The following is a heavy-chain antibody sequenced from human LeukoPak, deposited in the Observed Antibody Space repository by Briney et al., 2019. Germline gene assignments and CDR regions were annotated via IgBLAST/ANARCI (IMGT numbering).Heavy chain of an antibody. CDR3: ATDPVGYYYYGMDV. CDR1: GYTLTELS. J-gene: IGHJ6*02. Sequence: GASVKVSCKVSGYTLTELSMHWVRQAPGKGLEWMGGFDPEDGETIYAQKFQGRVTMTEDTSTDTAYMELSSLRSEGTAVYYCATDPVGYYYYGMDVWGQGTTVTVSS. V-gene: IGHV1-24*01. CDR2: FDPEDGET. D-gene: IGHD1-26*01.